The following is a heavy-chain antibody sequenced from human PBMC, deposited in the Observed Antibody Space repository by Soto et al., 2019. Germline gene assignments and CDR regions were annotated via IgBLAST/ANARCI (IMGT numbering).Heavy chain of an antibody. CDR1: GGTFSSYA. CDR2: IIPIFGTA. V-gene: IGHV1-69*01. D-gene: IGHD2-15*01. Sequence: QVQLVQSGAEVKKPGSSVKVSCKAPGGTFSSYAISWVRQAPGQGLEWMGGIIPIFGTANYAQKLQGRVTITADESTSTGYMELSSLRSEETAVYYCARSQGGSSSLDIYYYYYYGMDVWGQGTTVTVSS. CDR3: ARSQGGSSSLDIYYYYYYGMDV. J-gene: IGHJ6*02.